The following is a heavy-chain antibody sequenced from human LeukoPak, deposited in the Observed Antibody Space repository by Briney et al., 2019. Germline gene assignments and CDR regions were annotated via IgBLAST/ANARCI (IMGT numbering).Heavy chain of an antibody. CDR3: ARVLGGYTSYQAY. V-gene: IGHV3-23*01. CDR1: GFTFSSFG. D-gene: IGHD6-13*01. CDR2: ISGSGNRT. Sequence: AGGTLRLSCAASGFTFSSFGMNWVRQAPGKGLEWVSAISGSGNRTFYADSVKGRFAISRDNSKNTLYLQMNSLRAGDTALYYCARVLGGYTSYQAYWGQGTLVTVSS. J-gene: IGHJ4*02.